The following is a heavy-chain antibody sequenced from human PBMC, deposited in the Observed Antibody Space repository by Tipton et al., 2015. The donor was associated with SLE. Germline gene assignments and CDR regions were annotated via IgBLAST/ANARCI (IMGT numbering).Heavy chain of an antibody. CDR2: LSTDGSVT. CDR3: ARAPTISVAGTTDPFGMDV. V-gene: IGHV3-74*01. Sequence: SLRLSCAASGFTFHNYWMHWVRQAPGKGLVWVSRLSTDGSVTTYADSVKGRLPISRDNAKNTLYLQVRSLRVEDTGIYYCARAPTISVAGTTDPFGMDVWGPGTRVTVSS. D-gene: IGHD6-19*01. CDR1: GFTFHNYW. J-gene: IGHJ6*02.